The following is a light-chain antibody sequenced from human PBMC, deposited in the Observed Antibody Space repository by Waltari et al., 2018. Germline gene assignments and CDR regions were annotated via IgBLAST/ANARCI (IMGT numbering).Light chain of an antibody. J-gene: IGLJ2*01. CDR2: DTS. Sequence: AVVTQDPSLPVSPGGTVTLTCGPSTGSVTSVHSPYWVQEKPAQAPRTLIFDTSNKHSWTPARFSGSLLGGKGALTLSGAQPEDEADYYCLLSYSGVQVFGGGTKLTVL. V-gene: IGLV7-46*01. CDR3: LLSYSGVQV. CDR1: TGSVTSVHS.